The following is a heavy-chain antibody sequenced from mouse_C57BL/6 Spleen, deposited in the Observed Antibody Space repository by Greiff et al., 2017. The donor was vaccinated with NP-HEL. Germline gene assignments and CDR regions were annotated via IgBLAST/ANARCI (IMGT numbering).Heavy chain of an antibody. D-gene: IGHD2-14*01. CDR2: ISGGGGNT. CDR3: ARHVRYPYYFDY. J-gene: IGHJ2*01. CDR1: GFTFSSYT. Sequence: DVQLQESGGGLVKPGGSLKLSCAASGFTFSSYTMSWVRQTPEKRLEWVATISGGGGNTYYPDSVKGRFTISRDNAKNTLYLQMSSLRSEDTALYYCARHVRYPYYFDYWGQGTTLTVSS. V-gene: IGHV5-9*01.